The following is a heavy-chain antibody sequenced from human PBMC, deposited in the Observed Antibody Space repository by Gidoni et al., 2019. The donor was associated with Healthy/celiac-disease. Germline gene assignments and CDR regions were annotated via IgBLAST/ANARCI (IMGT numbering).Heavy chain of an antibody. CDR1: GFTLGDYA. D-gene: IGHD6-19*01. CDR3: TRASGIAVAGQSGNFDY. V-gene: IGHV3-49*05. J-gene: IGHJ4*02. Sequence: EVQLVESGGGLVKPGRCLRLSCPASGFTLGDYAMSWFRQAPGKGLEWVGFIRSKAYGGTTEYAASVKGRFTISRDDSKSIAYLQMNSLKTEDTAVYYCTRASGIAVAGQSGNFDYWGQGTLVTVSS. CDR2: IRSKAYGGTT.